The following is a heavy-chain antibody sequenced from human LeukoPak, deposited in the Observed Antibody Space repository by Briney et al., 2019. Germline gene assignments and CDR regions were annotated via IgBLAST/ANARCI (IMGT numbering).Heavy chain of an antibody. J-gene: IGHJ4*02. V-gene: IGHV4-59*08. CDR1: GGSISSYY. CDR3: GSGSYYFDY. Sequence: SETLSLTCTVSGGSISSYYWSWIRQPPGKGLEWIGYIYYSGSTKYNPSLKSRVTISVDTSKNQFPLKLSSVTAADTAVYYCGSGSYYFDYWGQGTLVTVST. D-gene: IGHD3-10*01. CDR2: IYYSGST.